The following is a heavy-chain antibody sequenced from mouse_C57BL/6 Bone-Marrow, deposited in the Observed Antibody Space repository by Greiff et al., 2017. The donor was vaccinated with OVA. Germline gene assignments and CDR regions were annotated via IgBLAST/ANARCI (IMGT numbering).Heavy chain of an antibody. V-gene: IGHV2-5*01. D-gene: IGHD1-1*01. CDR2: LWRGGST. CDR1: GFPLTSYG. J-gene: IGHJ4*01. CDR3: AKSKTDYYGSYYAMDY. Sequence: VHLVESGPGLVQPSQSLSITCTVSGFPLTSYGVHWVRQSPGKGLEWLGVLWRGGSTDYNAAFMSRMSITKDNSKSQVFFKMNSLQADDTAIYYCAKSKTDYYGSYYAMDYWGQGTSVTVSS.